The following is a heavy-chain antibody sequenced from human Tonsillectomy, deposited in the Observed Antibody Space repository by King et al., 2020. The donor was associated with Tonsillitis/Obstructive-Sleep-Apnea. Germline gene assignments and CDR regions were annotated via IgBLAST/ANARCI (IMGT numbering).Heavy chain of an antibody. CDR2: ISAYNGDT. CDR1: GYTFTSYG. V-gene: IGHV1-18*01. J-gene: IGHJ4*02. CDR3: ARVNYDSSGYYDGFDS. D-gene: IGHD3-22*01. Sequence: QLVQSGAEVKKSGASVKVSCKASGYTFTSYGISWVRQAPGQGLEWMGWISAYNGDTNYAQKLQGRVTMTTDISTSTAYMELRSLRSDDTAVYYCARVNYDSSGYYDGFDSWGQGTLVTVSS.